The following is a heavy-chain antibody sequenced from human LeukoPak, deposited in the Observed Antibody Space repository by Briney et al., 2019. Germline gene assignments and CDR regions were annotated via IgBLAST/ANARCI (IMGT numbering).Heavy chain of an antibody. CDR1: GGSFSADY. D-gene: IGHD1-1*01. V-gene: IGHV4-34*01. J-gene: IGHJ5*01. Sequence: SETLSLTCAVYGGSFSADYWNWIRQTPGKGLEWIGEISHSGSTDYNPSLKSRVTISVDTSKNQFSLKLTSVTAADTAVYYCARRGWWDNWNGFGPWGQGTLVTVSS. CDR3: ARRGWWDNWNGFGP. CDR2: ISHSGST.